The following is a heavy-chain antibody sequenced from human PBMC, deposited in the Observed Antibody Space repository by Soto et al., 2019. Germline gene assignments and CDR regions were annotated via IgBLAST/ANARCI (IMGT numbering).Heavy chain of an antibody. CDR2: IYHSGST. D-gene: IGHD6-19*01. J-gene: IGHJ1*01. V-gene: IGHV4-4*02. Sequence: QVQLQESGPGLVKPSGTLSLTCAVSGGSISSSNWWSWVRQPPGKGLEWIGEIYHSGSTNYNPSLKSRVTISVDKSKTQFSLKLSSVTAADTALYYCASTLGYSSGWSVFQHWGQGTLVTVSS. CDR3: ASTLGYSSGWSVFQH. CDR1: GGSISSSNW.